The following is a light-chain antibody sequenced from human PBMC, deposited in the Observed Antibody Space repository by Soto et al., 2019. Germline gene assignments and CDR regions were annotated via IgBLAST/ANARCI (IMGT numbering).Light chain of an antibody. CDR1: SSDVGGYNY. CDR3: SSYTSSSIDYV. Sequence: QSVLTQPPSASGSPGQSVAISCTGTSSDVGGYNYVSWYQHHPGKAPKLMIYDVSKRPSGVPDRFSGSKSGNTASLTISGLQAEDEADYYCSSYTSSSIDYVFGTGTKLTVL. J-gene: IGLJ1*01. V-gene: IGLV2-8*01. CDR2: DVS.